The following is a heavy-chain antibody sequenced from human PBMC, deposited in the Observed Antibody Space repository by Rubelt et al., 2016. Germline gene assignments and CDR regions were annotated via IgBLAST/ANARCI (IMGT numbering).Heavy chain of an antibody. Sequence: EVQLVQSGAEVKKPGESLKISCKGSGYSFTSYWIGWVRRMPGKGLEWMGIIYPGDSDTRYSPSFQGQVNISADKSISTAYLQWSSLKASDTAMYYCARDRGGYCSGGSCDAFDIWGQGTMVTVSS. CDR1: GYSFTSYW. CDR2: IYPGDSDT. V-gene: IGHV5-51*01. D-gene: IGHD2-15*01. J-gene: IGHJ3*02. CDR3: ARDRGGYCSGGSCDAFDI.